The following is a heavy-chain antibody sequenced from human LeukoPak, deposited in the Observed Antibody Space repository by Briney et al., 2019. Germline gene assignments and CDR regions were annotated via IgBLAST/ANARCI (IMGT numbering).Heavy chain of an antibody. V-gene: IGHV5-51*01. J-gene: IGHJ5*02. CDR3: ARFSGTSLAKNWFDP. Sequence: GESLKISCKGSGYSFFVYWIGWVRQMPAKGLEWMGIIYPDDSETRYSPAFQGQVTISADKSISTAYLQWSSLKASDTAMYYCARFSGTSLAKNWFDPWGQGTLVTVSS. D-gene: IGHD1-7*01. CDR2: IYPDDSET. CDR1: GYSFFVYW.